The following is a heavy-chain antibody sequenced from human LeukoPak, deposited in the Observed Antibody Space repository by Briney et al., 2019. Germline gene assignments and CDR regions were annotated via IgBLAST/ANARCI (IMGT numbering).Heavy chain of an antibody. CDR1: GYTFTSYD. J-gene: IGHJ3*02. Sequence: GASVKVSCKASGYTFTSYDINGVRQATGQGLEWMGWMNPNSGNTGYAQKFQGRVTITRNTSISTAYMELSSLRSEDTAVYYCARGPKWELELYAFDIWGQGTMVTVSS. V-gene: IGHV1-8*03. CDR2: MNPNSGNT. D-gene: IGHD1-26*01. CDR3: ARGPKWELELYAFDI.